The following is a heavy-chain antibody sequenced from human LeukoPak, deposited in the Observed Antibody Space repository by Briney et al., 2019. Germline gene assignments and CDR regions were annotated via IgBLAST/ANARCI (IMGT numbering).Heavy chain of an antibody. Sequence: ASVKVSCKASGYTFTDYFIHWVRQAPGQGLEWMGRINPNSGGTKFEQKFQGRVTMTRDTSISTANMELIRLTSGDTAVYYCARAGPVTTTGRPNDYWGQGTLVTVSS. CDR2: INPNSGGT. J-gene: IGHJ4*02. CDR3: ARAGPVTTTGRPNDY. V-gene: IGHV1-2*06. D-gene: IGHD4-17*01. CDR1: GYTFTDYF.